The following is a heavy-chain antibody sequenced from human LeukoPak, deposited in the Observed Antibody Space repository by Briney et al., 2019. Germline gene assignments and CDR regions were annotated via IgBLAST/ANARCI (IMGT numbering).Heavy chain of an antibody. V-gene: IGHV3-30-3*01. D-gene: IGHD1-26*01. CDR3: AKEPAKWELQYYFDY. Sequence: GGSLRLSCAASGFTFSSYAMHWVRQAPGKGLEWVAVISYDGSNKYYADSVKGRFTISRDNSKNTLYLQMNSLRAEDTAVYYCAKEPAKWELQYYFDYWGQGTLVTVSS. J-gene: IGHJ4*02. CDR1: GFTFSSYA. CDR2: ISYDGSNK.